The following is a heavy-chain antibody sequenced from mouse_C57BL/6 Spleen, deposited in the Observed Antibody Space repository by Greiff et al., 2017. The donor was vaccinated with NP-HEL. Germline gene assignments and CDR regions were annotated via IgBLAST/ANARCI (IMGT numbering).Heavy chain of an antibody. CDR2: IDPSDSYT. J-gene: IGHJ4*01. Sequence: QVQLQQPGAELVMPGASVKLSCKASGYTFTSYWMHWVKQRPGQGLEWIGEIDPSDSYTNYNQKFKGKSTLTVDKSSSTAYMQLSSLTSEDSAVYYCARRSSSPLYAMDYWGQGTSVTVSS. D-gene: IGHD1-1*01. V-gene: IGHV1-69*01. CDR3: ARRSSSPLYAMDY. CDR1: GYTFTSYW.